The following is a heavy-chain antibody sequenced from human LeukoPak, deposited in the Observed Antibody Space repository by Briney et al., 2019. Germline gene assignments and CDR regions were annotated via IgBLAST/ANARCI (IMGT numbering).Heavy chain of an antibody. CDR3: SRDPSAVAGNFDY. V-gene: IGHV3-74*01. D-gene: IGHD6-19*01. Sequence: GGSLRLSCAASGFTFSNYWMHWVRQAPGKGLVWVSRIDSDGSITNYADSVKGRFTISRDNAKDTLYLQMNSLRAEDTAVYYCSRDPSAVAGNFDYWGQGTLVTVSS. J-gene: IGHJ4*02. CDR1: GFTFSNYW. CDR2: IDSDGSIT.